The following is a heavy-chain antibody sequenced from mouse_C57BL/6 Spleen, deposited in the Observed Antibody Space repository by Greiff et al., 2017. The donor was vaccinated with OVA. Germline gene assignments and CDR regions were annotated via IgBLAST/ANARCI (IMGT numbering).Heavy chain of an antibody. Sequence: VQRVESGAELVRPGPSVKMSCKASGYTFTNYWIGWAKQRPGHGLEWIGDIYPGGGYTNYNEKFKGKATLTADKSSSTAYMQFSSLTSEDSAIYYCARSAQATAMDYWGQGTSVTVSS. J-gene: IGHJ4*01. CDR2: IYPGGGYT. CDR3: ARSAQATAMDY. D-gene: IGHD3-2*02. CDR1: GYTFTNYW. V-gene: IGHV1-63*01.